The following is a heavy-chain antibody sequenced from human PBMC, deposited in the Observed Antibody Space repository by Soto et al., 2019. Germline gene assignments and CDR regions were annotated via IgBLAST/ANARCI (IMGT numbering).Heavy chain of an antibody. CDR2: ISAYNANT. CDR3: ARGRYLDY. D-gene: IGHD1-26*01. V-gene: IGHV1-18*01. Sequence: QVHLVQSGAEVKKPGASVKVSCKASGYTFTTYGIAWVRQAPGQGLEWMGWISAYNANTDYAQRLKGRVTITTDTSTSKAHMELRSLRSDDTAVYYCARGRYLDYWGQGTLVTVSS. CDR1: GYTFTTYG. J-gene: IGHJ4*02.